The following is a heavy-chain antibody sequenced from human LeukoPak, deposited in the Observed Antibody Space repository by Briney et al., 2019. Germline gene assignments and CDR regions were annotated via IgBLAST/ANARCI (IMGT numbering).Heavy chain of an antibody. CDR1: GFTFSSYA. D-gene: IGHD2/OR15-2a*01. V-gene: IGHV3-23*01. Sequence: GGSLRLSCAASGFTFSSYAMNWVRQAPGKGLEWVSTISASGGSTYYTDSVKGRLTISRDNSNNTLYLQMNSLRAEDTAVYYCAKRDFGDYFDYWGQGTLVTVSS. CDR3: AKRDFGDYFDY. CDR2: ISASGGST. J-gene: IGHJ4*02.